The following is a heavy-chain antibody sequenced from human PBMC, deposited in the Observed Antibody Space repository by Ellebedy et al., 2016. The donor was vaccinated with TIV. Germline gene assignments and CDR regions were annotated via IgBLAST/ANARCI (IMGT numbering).Heavy chain of an antibody. CDR1: GYTFNKYH. Sequence: ASVKVSXXASGYTFNKYHMHWVRQAPGRQGLEWMGLIHPKGERTVYAEKFQGRLTMTRDTSTSTLYMVLTSLRSEDTAVYYCARDIKGYSYRDLWGQGTLVSVSS. J-gene: IGHJ1*01. CDR2: IHPKGERT. CDR3: ARDIKGYSYRDL. V-gene: IGHV1-46*02. D-gene: IGHD3-16*02.